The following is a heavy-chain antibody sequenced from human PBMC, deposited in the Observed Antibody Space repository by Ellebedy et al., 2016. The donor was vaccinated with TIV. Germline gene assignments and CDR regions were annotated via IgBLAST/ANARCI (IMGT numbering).Heavy chain of an antibody. CDR3: ARDPLRLTGYTTSWCDF. Sequence: GESLKISCAASGFTFSSYGMNWVRQAPGKGLEWASYISSSSSTVHYADSVQGRFIVSRDNAKNSLFLQMNSLRAEDTAVYYCARDPLRLTGYTTSWCDFWGQGTLVTVSS. V-gene: IGHV3-48*04. CDR1: GFTFSSYG. CDR2: ISSSSSTV. D-gene: IGHD6-13*01. J-gene: IGHJ5*01.